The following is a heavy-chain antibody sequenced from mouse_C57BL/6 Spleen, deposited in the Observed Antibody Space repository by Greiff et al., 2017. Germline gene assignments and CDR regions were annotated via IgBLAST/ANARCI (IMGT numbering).Heavy chain of an antibody. V-gene: IGHV1-15*01. D-gene: IGHD2-2*01. CDR1: GYTFTDYE. CDR3: TRSTMVNLYFDY. Sequence: QVQLQQSGAELVRPGASVTLSCKASGYTFTDYEMHWVKQTPVHGLEWIGAIDPETGGTAYNQKFKGKAILTADKSSSTAYMELRSLTSEDSAVYYCTRSTMVNLYFDYWGQGTTLTVSS. J-gene: IGHJ2*01. CDR2: IDPETGGT.